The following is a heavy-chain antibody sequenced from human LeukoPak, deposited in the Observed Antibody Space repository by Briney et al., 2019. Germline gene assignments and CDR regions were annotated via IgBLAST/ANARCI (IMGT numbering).Heavy chain of an antibody. J-gene: IGHJ6*02. CDR3: ARERAVAGYYYYGMDV. V-gene: IGHV4-59*01. CDR2: IYYSGST. D-gene: IGHD6-19*01. CDR1: GGSISSYY. Sequence: SETLSLTCTVSGGSISSYYWSWIRQPPGKGLGWIGYIYYSGSTNYNPSLKSRVTISVDTSKNQFSLKLSSVTAADTAVYYCARERAVAGYYYYGMDVWGQGTTVTVSS.